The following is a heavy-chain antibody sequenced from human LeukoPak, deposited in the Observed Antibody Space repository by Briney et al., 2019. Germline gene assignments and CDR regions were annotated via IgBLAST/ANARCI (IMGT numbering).Heavy chain of an antibody. J-gene: IGHJ4*02. CDR2: IYTSGST. CDR3: ARDYYDGSGYWGFDY. CDR1: GGSISSYY. Sequence: SETLSLTCTVSGGSISSYYWSWIRQPAGKGLEWIGRIYTSGSTNYNPSLKSRVTMSVDTSKNQFSLKLSSVTAADTAVYCCARDYYDGSGYWGFDYWGQGTLVTVSS. V-gene: IGHV4-4*07. D-gene: IGHD3-22*01.